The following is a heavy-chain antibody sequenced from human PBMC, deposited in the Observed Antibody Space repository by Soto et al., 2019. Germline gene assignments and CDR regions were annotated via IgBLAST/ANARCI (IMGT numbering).Heavy chain of an antibody. CDR3: AIAPLPIYGTSGYYDY. J-gene: IGHJ4*02. Sequence: QVQLVGSGGGVVQPGRSLRLSCAASGVTFSNYAMHWVRQAPGKGLEWVAVIWSDGTNKYYADSVKGRCTISRDKSKTTLYLHMNSLRGEDTAVYYCAIAPLPIYGTSGYYDYWGQGIQVTVSS. CDR2: IWSDGTNK. D-gene: IGHD3-22*01. CDR1: GVTFSNYA. V-gene: IGHV3-33*01.